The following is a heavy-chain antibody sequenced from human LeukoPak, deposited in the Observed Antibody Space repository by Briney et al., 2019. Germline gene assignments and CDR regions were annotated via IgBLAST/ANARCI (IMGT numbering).Heavy chain of an antibody. CDR1: GGPFRGSF. CDR3: AGPGAGDLDY. V-gene: IGHV4-34*01. Sequence: SETLSLTCAVYGGPFRGSFWSWIRQAPGKGLEWIGEISHSGSSNYNPSLKSRVTISVDTSKNHFSLKLSSVTAADTAVYYCAGPGAGDLDYWGQGTLVTVSS. CDR2: ISHSGSS. J-gene: IGHJ4*02. D-gene: IGHD3-10*01.